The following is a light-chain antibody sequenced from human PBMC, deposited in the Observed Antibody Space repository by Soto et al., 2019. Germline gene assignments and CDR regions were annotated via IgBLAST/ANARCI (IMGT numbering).Light chain of an antibody. J-gene: IGKJ1*01. Sequence: DLQMTQSPSSLSASVGDRVTITCRASQSISSYLNWYQQKPGKAPKLLIYAASSLQSGVPSRFSGSGSGTDFTLTISSLQPEDFATYYCQQSYSTLFGQGTKVEIK. CDR3: QQSYSTL. V-gene: IGKV1-39*01. CDR1: QSISSY. CDR2: AAS.